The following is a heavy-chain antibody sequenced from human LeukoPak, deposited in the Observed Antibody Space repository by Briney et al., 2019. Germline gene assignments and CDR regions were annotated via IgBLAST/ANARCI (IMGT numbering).Heavy chain of an antibody. Sequence: GASVKVSCKASGYTFTAYYVHWVRQAPGQGLEWMGWINPNSGGTNYAQKFQGRVTMTRDTSISTAYMELSRLRSDDTAVYYCARDEGDYSNFRFDYWGQGTLVTVSS. CDR3: ARDEGDYSNFRFDY. CDR2: INPNSGGT. CDR1: GYTFTAYY. V-gene: IGHV1-2*02. J-gene: IGHJ4*02. D-gene: IGHD4-11*01.